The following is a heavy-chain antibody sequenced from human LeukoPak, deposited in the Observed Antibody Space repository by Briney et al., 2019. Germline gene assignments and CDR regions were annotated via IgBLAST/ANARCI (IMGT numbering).Heavy chain of an antibody. CDR3: AGGFWTSYKFDY. Sequence: PGGSLRLSCAASGFNFANYTMTWVRQAPGKGLEWVSYISGSSSNIYYADSVKGRFTISRDNAKKSLYLQLDSLRAEDTAVYYCAGGFWTSYKFDYWGQGTLVTVSS. CDR1: GFNFANYT. CDR2: ISGSSSNI. J-gene: IGHJ4*02. D-gene: IGHD3/OR15-3a*01. V-gene: IGHV3-48*01.